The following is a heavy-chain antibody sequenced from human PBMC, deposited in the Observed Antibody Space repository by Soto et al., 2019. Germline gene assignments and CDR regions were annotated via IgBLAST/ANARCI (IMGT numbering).Heavy chain of an antibody. CDR1: GFTFSNAW. J-gene: IGHJ3*02. CDR3: PTEQEDFDWSSDI. Sequence: GGALRLSCAASGFTFSNAWMSWVRQAPGKGLEWVGRIKSKTDGGTTDYAAPVKGRFTISRDDSKNTLDLQMNSLKTEATAGHYCPTEQEDFDWSSDIWCQGTMVTVSS. D-gene: IGHD3-9*01. CDR2: IKSKTDGGTT. V-gene: IGHV3-15*01.